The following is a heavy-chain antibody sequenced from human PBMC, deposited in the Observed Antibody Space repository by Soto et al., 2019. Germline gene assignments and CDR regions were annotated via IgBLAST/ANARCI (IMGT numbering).Heavy chain of an antibody. CDR2: IYYSGST. V-gene: IGHV4-59*12. J-gene: IGHJ5*02. Sequence: SETLSLTCTFSGCSISSYYWSWIRQPPGKGLEWIGYIYYSGSTNYNPSLKSRVTTSVDTSKNQFSLQLNSVTPEDTAVYYCARDVSRDWFDPWGQGTLVTVSS. CDR1: GCSISSYY. CDR3: ARDVSRDWFDP.